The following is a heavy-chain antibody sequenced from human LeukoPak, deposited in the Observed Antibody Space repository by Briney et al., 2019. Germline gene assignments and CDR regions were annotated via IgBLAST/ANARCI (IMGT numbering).Heavy chain of an antibody. CDR1: GASISSHY. CDR2: IYYSGNT. Sequence: PSETLSLTCTVSGASISSHYWGWIRQSPGKGLEWIGYIYYSGNTEYNPSLKSRVTIAEDMSRKQFSLTLRSVTAADTAVYYCARGGPLVRGEDWGQGTLVIVSS. D-gene: IGHD3-10*01. V-gene: IGHV4-59*08. J-gene: IGHJ4*02. CDR3: ARGGPLVRGED.